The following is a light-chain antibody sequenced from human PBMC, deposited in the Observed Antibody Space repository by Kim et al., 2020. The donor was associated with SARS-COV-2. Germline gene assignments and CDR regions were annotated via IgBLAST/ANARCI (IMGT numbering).Light chain of an antibody. CDR1: CKKIANEG. Sequence: QTSSLPRTGKCKKIANEGAAWLQLHPGQPPKLLSHRNNNRPSGISERVSASRSGDTASLTITGLQPEDEAEYYCSAWDSSLSTWVFGGGTQLTVL. CDR3: SAWDSSLSTWV. J-gene: IGLJ3*02. CDR2: RNN. V-gene: IGLV10-54*01.